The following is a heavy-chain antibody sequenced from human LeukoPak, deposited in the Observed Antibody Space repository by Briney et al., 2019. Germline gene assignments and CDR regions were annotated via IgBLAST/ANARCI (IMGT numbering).Heavy chain of an antibody. D-gene: IGHD3-22*01. J-gene: IGHJ4*02. Sequence: PGGSLRLSCAASGFTFSSYSMNWVRQAPGKGLEWVSSISSSSSYIYYADSVKGRFTISRDNAKNSLYLQMNSLRAEDTAVYYCAKDFLTYYYDSSGYSRPPYFDYWGQGTLVTVSS. CDR1: GFTFSSYS. CDR2: ISSSSSYI. CDR3: AKDFLTYYYDSSGYSRPPYFDY. V-gene: IGHV3-21*04.